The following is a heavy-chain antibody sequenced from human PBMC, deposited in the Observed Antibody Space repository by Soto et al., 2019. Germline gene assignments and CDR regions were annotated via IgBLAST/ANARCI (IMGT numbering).Heavy chain of an antibody. Sequence: QVQLQESGPGLVKPSGTLSLTCAVSGGSISSSNWWSWVRQPPGKGLEWIGEIYHSGSTNYNPSLKSRVTISVNESKNPFSLKLSSVPAAGTAVYYCARMAAAGTNFDYWGQGTLVTVSS. J-gene: IGHJ4*02. CDR3: ARMAAAGTNFDY. CDR1: GGSISSSNW. V-gene: IGHV4-4*02. D-gene: IGHD6-13*01. CDR2: IYHSGST.